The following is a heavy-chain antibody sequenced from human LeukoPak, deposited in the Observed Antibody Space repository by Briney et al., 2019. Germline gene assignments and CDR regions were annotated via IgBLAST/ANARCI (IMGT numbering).Heavy chain of an antibody. J-gene: IGHJ4*02. CDR3: ARTSASQSSGDYDRYFDY. CDR2: IFSSGST. Sequence: SETLSLTCTVSGGSINDHYWTWLRQPAGRGLEWIGRIFSSGSTDYNPSFETRVAILIDTSKNQFSLNLNSVTAADTAVYYCARTSASQSSGDYDRYFDYWGQGTLVTISS. D-gene: IGHD4-17*01. CDR1: GGSINDHY. V-gene: IGHV4-4*07.